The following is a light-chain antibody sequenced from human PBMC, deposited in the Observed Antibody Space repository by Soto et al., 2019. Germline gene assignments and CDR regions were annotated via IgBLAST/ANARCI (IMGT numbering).Light chain of an antibody. J-gene: IGKJ1*01. CDR1: QSVSSNF. CDR3: QQYDISPWT. CDR2: DSS. V-gene: IGKV3-20*01. Sequence: EIVLTQSPAILSLSPVERATLFSKPSQSVSSNFLAWYQPKPGQAPRLLIYDSSSRATGIPDRFSGSGSGTDFTLSIIRLEPEDFAVYYCQQYDISPWTFGQGTKGDIK.